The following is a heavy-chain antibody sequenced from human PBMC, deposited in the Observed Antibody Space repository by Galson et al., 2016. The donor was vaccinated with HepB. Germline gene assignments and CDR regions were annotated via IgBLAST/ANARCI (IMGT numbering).Heavy chain of an antibody. CDR3: ARDWEAGTTVVTPGY. CDR1: GFTFSSYS. V-gene: IGHV3-21*01. Sequence: SLRLSCAASGFTFSSYSMNWVRQAPGKGLEWVSCISSISSYIYYADSVKGRFTISRDNANNSLYLQMNSLRAEDTAVYYCARDWEAGTTVVTPGYWGQGTLVTVSS. J-gene: IGHJ4*02. CDR2: ISSISSYI. D-gene: IGHD4-23*01.